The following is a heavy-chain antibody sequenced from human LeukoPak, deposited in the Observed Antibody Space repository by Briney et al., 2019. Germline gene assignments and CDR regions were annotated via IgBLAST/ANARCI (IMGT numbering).Heavy chain of an antibody. CDR2: ISWDGGST. V-gene: IGHV3-43D*03. CDR1: GFTFDDYA. J-gene: IGHJ4*02. D-gene: IGHD7-27*01. Sequence: GGSLRLSCAASGFTFDDYAMHWVRQAPGKGLEWVSLISWDGGSTYYADSVKGRFTISRDNSKNSLYLQMNSLRAEDTALYYCAKDATNWGSFDYWGQGTLVTVSS. CDR3: AKDATNWGSFDY.